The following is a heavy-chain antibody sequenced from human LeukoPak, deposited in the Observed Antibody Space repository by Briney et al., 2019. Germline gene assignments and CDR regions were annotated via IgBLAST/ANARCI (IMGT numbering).Heavy chain of an antibody. J-gene: IGHJ4*02. CDR3: TRLERGTAMVRD. CDR2: IRSKANSYST. D-gene: IGHD5-18*01. Sequence: GGSLRLSXAASGFTFSGSAMHWVCQASGKGLEWVGRIRSKANSYSTAYAASVKGRFTISRDDSKNTAYLQMNSLKTEDTAVYYCTRLERGTAMVRDWGQGTLVTVSS. CDR1: GFTFSGSA. V-gene: IGHV3-73*01.